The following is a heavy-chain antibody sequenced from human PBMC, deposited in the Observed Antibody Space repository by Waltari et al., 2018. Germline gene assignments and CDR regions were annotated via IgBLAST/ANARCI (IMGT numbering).Heavy chain of an antibody. J-gene: IGHJ4*02. CDR1: GFTFSDHY. CDR2: TRNKANSYTT. Sequence: EVQLVESGGGLVQPGGSLRLSSAASGFTFSDHYMDWVRQAPGKGLEWVGRTRNKANSYTTEYAASVKGRFTISRDDSKNSLYLQMNSLKTEDTAVYYCAREGYGDKSDLYYFDYWGQGTLVTVSS. V-gene: IGHV3-72*01. D-gene: IGHD4-17*01. CDR3: AREGYGDKSDLYYFDY.